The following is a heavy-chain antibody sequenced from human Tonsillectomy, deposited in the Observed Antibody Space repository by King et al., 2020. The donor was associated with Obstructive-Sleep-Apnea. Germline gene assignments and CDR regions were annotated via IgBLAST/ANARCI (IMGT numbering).Heavy chain of an antibody. V-gene: IGHV1-18*01. CDR1: GYTFTTYG. Sequence: VQLVESGTEVKKPGASVKVSCKASGYTFTTYGISWVRQAPGQGLEWMGWISTYNGNTDYAQKLQGRVTMTTDTSTSTAYMELRSLRSDDTAVYYCARDLRSVIVAAARGMDVWGQGTTVTVSS. D-gene: IGHD2-2*01. J-gene: IGHJ6*02. CDR2: ISTYNGNT. CDR3: ARDLRSVIVAAARGMDV.